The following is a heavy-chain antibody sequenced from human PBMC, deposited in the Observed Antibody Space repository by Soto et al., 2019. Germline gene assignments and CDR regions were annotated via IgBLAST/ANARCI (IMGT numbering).Heavy chain of an antibody. D-gene: IGHD3-3*01. CDR1: GFTFSSYA. CDR3: AKDRGYYDFWSGYLSLYYYGMDV. V-gene: IGHV3-23*01. J-gene: IGHJ6*02. CDR2: ISGSGGST. Sequence: GSLRLSCAASGFTFSSYAMSWVRQAPGKGLEWVSAISGSGGSTYYADSVKGRFTISRDNSKNTLYLQMNSLRAEDTAVYYCAKDRGYYDFWSGYLSLYYYGMDVWGQGTTVTVSS.